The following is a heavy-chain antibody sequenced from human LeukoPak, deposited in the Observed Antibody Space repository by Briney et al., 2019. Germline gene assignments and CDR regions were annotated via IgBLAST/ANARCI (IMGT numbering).Heavy chain of an antibody. J-gene: IGHJ5*02. CDR3: ARGYRNNWFDP. CDR1: GYTFSGYY. D-gene: IGHD4-11*01. Sequence: ASVKVSCKASGYTFSGYYMHWVRQAPGQGLEWMGWINPNSGGTNYALKSQGRVTLTGDTSISTAYMDLSRLRSDDTALYYCARGYRNNWFDPWGQGTLVTVSS. V-gene: IGHV1-2*02. CDR2: INPNSGGT.